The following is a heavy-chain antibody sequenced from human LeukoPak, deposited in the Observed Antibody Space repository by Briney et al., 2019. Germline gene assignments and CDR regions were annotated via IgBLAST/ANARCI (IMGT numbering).Heavy chain of an antibody. CDR1: GFTFSSYG. D-gene: IGHD3-16*01. CDR3: AKDGGSYFDY. J-gene: IGHJ4*02. Sequence: GGSLRLSCAAPGFTFSSYGMSWVRQAPGKGLEWVSAISGSGGSTYYADSVKGRFTISRDNSKNTLYLQMNSLRAEDTAVYYCAKDGGSYFDYWGQGTLVTVSS. CDR2: ISGSGGST. V-gene: IGHV3-23*01.